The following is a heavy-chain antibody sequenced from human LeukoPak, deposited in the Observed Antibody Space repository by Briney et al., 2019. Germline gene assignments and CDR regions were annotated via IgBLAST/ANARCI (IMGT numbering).Heavy chain of an antibody. CDR2: ITRSGGNT. CDR1: GFSFSSYA. Sequence: PGGSLRLYCTASGFSFSSYAMSWVRQAPGKGLEWVSAITRSGGNTYFTDSMRGRFTISRDTSKKTLYLQMSSLRAEDTAIYYCAREGIVGVITDWGQGTLVTVSS. V-gene: IGHV3-23*01. D-gene: IGHD1-26*01. CDR3: AREGIVGVITD. J-gene: IGHJ4*02.